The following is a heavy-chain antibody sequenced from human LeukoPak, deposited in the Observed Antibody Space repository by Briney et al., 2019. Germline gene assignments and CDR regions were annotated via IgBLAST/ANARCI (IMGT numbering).Heavy chain of an antibody. V-gene: IGHV4-34*01. CDR2: INHNGRT. CDR3: TTHTAMLDDAFDI. D-gene: IGHD5-18*01. CDR1: GGSFSTYF. Sequence: SETLSLTCAVYGGSFSTYFWNWIRQPPGKGLEWIGDINHNGRTNYNPSLKSRVTISVDTSKNQFSLKLSPVTAADTAVYYCTTHTAMLDDAFDIWGQGTMVTVSS. J-gene: IGHJ3*02.